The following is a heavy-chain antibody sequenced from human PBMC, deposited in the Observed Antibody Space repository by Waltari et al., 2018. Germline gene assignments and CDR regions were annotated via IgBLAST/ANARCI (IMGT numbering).Heavy chain of an antibody. CDR3: ATYSSSLLDAFDI. Sequence: QVQLQESGPGLVKPSQPLSLTCTVSGGAISSGSYYWSWIRQPAGKGPGWTWRLDTSARTHDNPPLKSRVTISVATPKNQFSLKLRSVTAADTAVYYCATYSSSLLDAFDIWGQGTMVTVSS. CDR2: LDTSART. D-gene: IGHD6-13*01. V-gene: IGHV4-61*02. J-gene: IGHJ3*02. CDR1: GGAISSGSYY.